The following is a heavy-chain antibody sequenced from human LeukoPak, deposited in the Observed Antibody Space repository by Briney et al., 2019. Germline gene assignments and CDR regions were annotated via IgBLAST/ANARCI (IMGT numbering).Heavy chain of an antibody. V-gene: IGHV4-30-4*01. Sequence: TSQTLSLTCTVSGGSVSSADYYWNWIRQPPGKGLEWIGYISYTGTTFYSPLLRSRVTFSIDTSNNQFSLNLKSVTAADTALFYCARSPLYNTHLEPFFDSWGQGTLVIVSS. CDR1: GGSVSSADYY. J-gene: IGHJ4*02. CDR2: ISYTGTT. CDR3: ARSPLYNTHLEPFFDS. D-gene: IGHD3-16*01.